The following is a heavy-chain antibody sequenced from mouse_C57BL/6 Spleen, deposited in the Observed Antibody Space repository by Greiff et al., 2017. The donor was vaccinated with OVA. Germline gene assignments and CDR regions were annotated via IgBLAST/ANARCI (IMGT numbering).Heavy chain of an antibody. CDR2: IDPSDSYP. V-gene: IGHV1-69*01. J-gene: IGHJ3*01. Sequence: VQLQQPGAELVMPGASVKLSCKASGYTFTSYWMHWVKQRPGQGLEWIGEIDPSDSYPNYNQKFKGKSTLTVDKSSSTAYRQLSSLTSEDSAVYYCARGGYDEEFAYWGQGTLVTVSA. CDR3: ARGGYDEEFAY. D-gene: IGHD2-2*01. CDR1: GYTFTSYW.